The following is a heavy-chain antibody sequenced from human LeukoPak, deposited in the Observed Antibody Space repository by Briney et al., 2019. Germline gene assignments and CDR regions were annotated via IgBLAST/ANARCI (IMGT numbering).Heavy chain of an antibody. Sequence: PSETLSLTCTVSGGSISSGDYYWSWIRQPPGKGLEWTGYIYYSGSTYYNPSLKSRVTISVDTSKNQFSLKLSSVTAADTAVYYCARGWRRKYYYDSSGYLDDYWGQGTLVTVSS. CDR3: ARGWRRKYYYDSSGYLDDY. V-gene: IGHV4-30-4*01. D-gene: IGHD3-22*01. CDR2: IYYSGST. CDR1: GGSISSGDYY. J-gene: IGHJ4*02.